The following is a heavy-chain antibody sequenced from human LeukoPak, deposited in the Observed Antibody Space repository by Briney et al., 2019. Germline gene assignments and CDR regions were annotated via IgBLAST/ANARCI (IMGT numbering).Heavy chain of an antibody. J-gene: IGHJ4*02. Sequence: GGSLRLSCAASGFTFGSYWMSWVRQAPGKGLEWVATIKRDGSEKYYVDSVRGRFTISRDNAKNSLFLQMNSLRAEDTAVYYCARDLGGSYWEGGYWGQGTLVTVSS. D-gene: IGHD1-26*01. CDR1: GFTFGSYW. V-gene: IGHV3-7*01. CDR2: IKRDGSEK. CDR3: ARDLGGSYWEGGY.